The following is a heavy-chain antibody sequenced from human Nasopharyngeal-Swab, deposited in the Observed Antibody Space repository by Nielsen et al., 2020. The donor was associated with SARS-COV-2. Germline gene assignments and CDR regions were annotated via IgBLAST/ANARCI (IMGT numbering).Heavy chain of an antibody. Sequence: GGSLRLSCAASGFTFSSYSMNWVRQAPGKGLEWVSYISSSSSTIYYADSVKGRFTISRDNAKNSLYLQMNSLRAEDTAVYYCAKRPTVAGRIWGQGTMVTVSS. CDR2: ISSSSSTI. V-gene: IGHV3-48*04. J-gene: IGHJ3*02. CDR1: GFTFSSYS. D-gene: IGHD6-19*01. CDR3: AKRPTVAGRI.